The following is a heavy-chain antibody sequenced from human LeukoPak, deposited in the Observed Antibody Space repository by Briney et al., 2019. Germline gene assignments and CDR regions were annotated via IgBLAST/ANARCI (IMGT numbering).Heavy chain of an antibody. CDR1: GFTFSVFW. CDR2: IKQDGSEK. D-gene: IGHD2-15*01. V-gene: IGHV3-7*01. CDR3: ARYHGGYFAY. J-gene: IGHJ4*02. Sequence: PGGSLRLSCAASGFTFSVFWMGWVRQAPGKWLEWVANIKQDGSEKYYVDSVKGRFTISRDNDNNSMYLQINSLRAEDTAVYYCARYHGGYFAYWGQGTLVTVSS.